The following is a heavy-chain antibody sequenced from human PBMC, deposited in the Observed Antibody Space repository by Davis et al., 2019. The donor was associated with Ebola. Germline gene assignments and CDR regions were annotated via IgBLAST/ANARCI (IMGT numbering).Heavy chain of an antibody. Sequence: ASVKVSCKVSGYTLTELSMHWVRQAPGQGLEWMGIINPSGGSTSYAQKFQGRVTMTRDTSISTAYMELSRLRSDDTAVYYCARAQFPTTSDHWGQGTLVTVSS. D-gene: IGHD1-1*01. V-gene: IGHV1-2*02. CDR3: ARAQFPTTSDH. CDR2: INPSGGST. J-gene: IGHJ4*02. CDR1: GYTLTELS.